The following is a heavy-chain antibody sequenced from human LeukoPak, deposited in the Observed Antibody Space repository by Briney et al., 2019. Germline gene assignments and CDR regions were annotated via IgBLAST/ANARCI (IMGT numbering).Heavy chain of an antibody. V-gene: IGHV4-30-4*08. D-gene: IGHD3-22*01. J-gene: IGHJ4*02. CDR2: IYYSGST. Sequence: PSETLSLTCTVSGGSITSGDYYWSWIRQPPGKGLEWIGYIYYSGSTYYNPSLKSRVTMSVDTSKNQFSLGLSSVTAADTAVYYCARGGYYYDSSGYYYPFDYWGQGTLVTVSS. CDR1: GGSITSGDYY. CDR3: ARGGYYYDSSGYYYPFDY.